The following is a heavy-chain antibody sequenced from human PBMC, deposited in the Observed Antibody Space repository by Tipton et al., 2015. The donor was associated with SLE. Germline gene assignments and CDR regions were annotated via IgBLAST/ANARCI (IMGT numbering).Heavy chain of an antibody. CDR3: ARGGAAAGTGGAFDI. CDR2: IYTSGST. V-gene: IGHV4-4*07. D-gene: IGHD6-13*01. Sequence: TLSLTCTVSGGSISSYYWSWIRQPAGKGLEWIGRIYTSGSTNYNPSLKSRVTMSVDTSKNQFSLKLSSVTAADTAGYYCARGGAAAGTGGAFDIWGQGTMVTVSS. J-gene: IGHJ3*02. CDR1: GGSISSYY.